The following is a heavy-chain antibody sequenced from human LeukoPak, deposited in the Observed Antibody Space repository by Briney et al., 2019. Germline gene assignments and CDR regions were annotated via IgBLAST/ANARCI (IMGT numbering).Heavy chain of an antibody. J-gene: IGHJ4*02. CDR3: ARASYSYDINGWVPFDY. CDR1: GGSISSGFYH. D-gene: IGHD3-22*01. CDR2: IYTSGST. V-gene: IGHV4-61*02. Sequence: PSETLPLTCTVSGGSISSGFYHWNWIRQPAGKGLEWIGRIYTSGSTNYNPSLKSRVTISGDTSKNQFSLRLSSVTAADTAVYYCARASYSYDINGWVPFDYWGQGTLVTVSS.